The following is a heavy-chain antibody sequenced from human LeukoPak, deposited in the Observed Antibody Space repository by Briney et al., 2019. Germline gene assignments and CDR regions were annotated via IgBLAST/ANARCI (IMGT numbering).Heavy chain of an antibody. D-gene: IGHD6-13*01. J-gene: IGHJ6*03. CDR3: ARLAAAGTYYMDV. CDR1: GGSISSSTYY. V-gene: IGHV4-39*01. Sequence: PTETLSLTCTVSGGSISSSTYYWGWIRQPPGKGLEWIGSIYYSGSTYSNPSLKSRVTISVDTSKNQFSLELSSVTAADTAVYYCARLAAAGTYYMDVWGKGTTVTVSS. CDR2: IYYSGST.